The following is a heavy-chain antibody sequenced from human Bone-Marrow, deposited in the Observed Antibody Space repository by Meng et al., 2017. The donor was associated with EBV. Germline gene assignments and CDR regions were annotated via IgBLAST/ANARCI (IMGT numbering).Heavy chain of an antibody. J-gene: IGHJ4*02. Sequence: QLQQWGAGLFNPSETLSLTGAVYGGSFSGYYWSWIRQPPGKGLEWIGEINHSGSTNYNPSLKSRVTISVDTSKNQFSLKLSSVTAADTAVYYCARGRGYSSPNFDYWGQGTLVTVSS. CDR1: GGSFSGYY. D-gene: IGHD6-13*01. CDR2: INHSGST. CDR3: ARGRGYSSPNFDY. V-gene: IGHV4-34*01.